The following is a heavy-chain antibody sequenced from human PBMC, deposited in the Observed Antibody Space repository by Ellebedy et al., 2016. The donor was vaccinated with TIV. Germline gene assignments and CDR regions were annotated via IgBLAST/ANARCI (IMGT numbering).Heavy chain of an antibody. D-gene: IGHD2-15*01. CDR2: ISYSGSP. J-gene: IGHJ4*02. CDR3: ARLHGVAYDY. CDR1: GGSIGSYY. V-gene: IGHV4-59*08. Sequence: MPSETLSLTCTVSGGSIGSYYWSWIRQPPGKGLEWIGYISYSGSPNYNPSLKSRVTISVDTSKNQFSLKLSSVTAADTAVYYCARLHGVAYDYWGQGTLVTVSS.